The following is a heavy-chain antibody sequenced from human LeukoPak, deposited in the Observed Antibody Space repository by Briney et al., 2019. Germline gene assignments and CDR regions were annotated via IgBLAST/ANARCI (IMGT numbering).Heavy chain of an antibody. CDR2: ISYDGSNK. D-gene: IGHD6-19*01. Sequence: GGSLRLSCAASGFTFSSYGMHWVRQAPGKGLEWVAVISYDGSNKYYADSVKGRFTISRDNSKNTLYLQMNSLRAEDTAVYYCARDREWLVENDYWGQGTLVTVSS. CDR3: ARDREWLVENDY. V-gene: IGHV3-30*19. CDR1: GFTFSSYG. J-gene: IGHJ4*02.